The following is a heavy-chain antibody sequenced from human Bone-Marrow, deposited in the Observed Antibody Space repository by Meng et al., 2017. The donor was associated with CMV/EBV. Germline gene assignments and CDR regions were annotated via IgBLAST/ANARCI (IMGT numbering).Heavy chain of an antibody. D-gene: IGHD2-2*02. V-gene: IGHV1-2*02. CDR3: ARAGGYCSSTSCYTPDY. CDR1: GYTFTGYY. CDR2: INPNSGGT. J-gene: IGHJ4*02. Sequence: ASVKVSCKASGYTFTGYYMHWVRQAPGQGLEWMGWINPNSGGTNYAQKFQGRVTMTRDTSISTACMELSRLRSDDTAVYYCARAGGYCSSTSCYTPDYWGQGTLVTVS.